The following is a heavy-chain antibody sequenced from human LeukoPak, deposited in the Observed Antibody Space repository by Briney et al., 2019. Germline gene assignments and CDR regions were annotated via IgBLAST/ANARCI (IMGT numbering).Heavy chain of an antibody. D-gene: IGHD1-1*01. J-gene: IGHJ4*02. V-gene: IGHV1-69*05. CDR3: AKDRGTKPPGPPFDY. CDR2: IIPIFGTA. Sequence: ASVKVSCKASGGTFSSYAISWVRQAPGQGLEWMGRIIPIFGTANYAQKFQGRVTITTDESTSTAYMELSSLRSEDTAVYYCAKDRGTKPPGPPFDYWGQGTLVTVSS. CDR1: GGTFSSYA.